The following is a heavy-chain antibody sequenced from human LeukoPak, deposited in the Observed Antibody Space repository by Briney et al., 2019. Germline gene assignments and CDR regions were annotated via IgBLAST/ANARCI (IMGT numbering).Heavy chain of an antibody. CDR2: IYYSGST. J-gene: IGHJ4*02. V-gene: IGHV4-38-2*02. Sequence: SETLSLTCTVSGYSISSGYYWGWIRQPPGKGLEWIGNIYYSGSTYFNPSLKSRVTISVDTSKSQFSLNLSSVTAADTAMYYCARGSGYYGEDFEYWGQGTLVTVSS. CDR1: GYSISSGYY. D-gene: IGHD3-22*01. CDR3: ARGSGYYGEDFEY.